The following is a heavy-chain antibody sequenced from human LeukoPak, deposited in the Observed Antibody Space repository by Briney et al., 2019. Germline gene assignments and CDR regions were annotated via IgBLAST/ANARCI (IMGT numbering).Heavy chain of an antibody. J-gene: IGHJ6*03. V-gene: IGHV3-30*02. CDR1: GFTFSSYG. D-gene: IGHD6-13*01. Sequence: PGGSLRLSCAASGFTFSSYGMHWVRQAPGKGLEWVAFIRYDGSNKYYADSVKGRFTISRDNSKNTLYLQMNSLRAEDTAVYYCAKDYREYPSSSWYNNYYYYMDVWGKGTTVTVSS. CDR3: AKDYREYPSSSWYNNYYYYMDV. CDR2: IRYDGSNK.